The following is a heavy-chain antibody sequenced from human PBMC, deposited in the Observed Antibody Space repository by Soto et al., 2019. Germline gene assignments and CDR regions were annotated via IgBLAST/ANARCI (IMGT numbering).Heavy chain of an antibody. J-gene: IGHJ5*02. V-gene: IGHV3-30-3*01. CDR2: ISYDGSNK. Sequence: GGSLRLSCAASGFTFSSYAMHWVRQAPGKGLEWVAVISYDGSNKYYADSVKGRFTVSRDNSKNTLYLQMNSLRDDDTAVYYCARDMPRTAAPWGQGTLVTVPS. D-gene: IGHD2-2*01. CDR1: GFTFSSYA. CDR3: ARDMPRTAAP.